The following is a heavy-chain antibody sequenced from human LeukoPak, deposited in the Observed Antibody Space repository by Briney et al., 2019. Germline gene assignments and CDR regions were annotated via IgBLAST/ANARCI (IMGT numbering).Heavy chain of an antibody. CDR3: ARAQGRGYSFMGAFDWFDP. Sequence: SVKVSCKASGGTFSSYAISWVRQAPGQGLEWMGGIIPIFGTANYAQKFQGRVTITTDESTSTAYMELSSLRSEDTAVYYCARAQGRGYSFMGAFDWFDPWGQGTLVTVSS. D-gene: IGHD5-18*01. V-gene: IGHV1-69*05. CDR1: GGTFSSYA. J-gene: IGHJ5*02. CDR2: IIPIFGTA.